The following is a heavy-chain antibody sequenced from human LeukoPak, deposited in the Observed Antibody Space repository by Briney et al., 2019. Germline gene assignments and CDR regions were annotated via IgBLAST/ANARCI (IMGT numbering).Heavy chain of an antibody. CDR3: ARWAAYSGGWFRKMSYFDY. CDR1: GGSISSNNYY. D-gene: IGHD6-19*01. J-gene: IGHJ4*02. CDR2: ILYSGST. V-gene: IGHV4-39*01. Sequence: PSETLSLTCSVSGGSISSNNYYWVWIRQPPGKGLVWIGGILYSGSTYYNPSLKSRVTISVDTSKNHFSLRLSSVTAADTAVYYCARWAAYSGGWFRKMSYFDYWGQGSLVTVSS.